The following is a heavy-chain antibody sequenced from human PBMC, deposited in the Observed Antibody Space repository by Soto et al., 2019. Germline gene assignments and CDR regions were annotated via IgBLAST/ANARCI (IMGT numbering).Heavy chain of an antibody. Sequence: EVQLLESGGGLVQPGGSLRLSCAASGFTFNNYAMTWVRQAPGKGLEWVSAISGGGDTTSYADSVKGRFTFSRDGSKNTLYLQMSSLRAEDTALYYCAKGRGGSGSLTPRVDFWGQGTLVTVSS. J-gene: IGHJ4*02. D-gene: IGHD3-10*01. CDR1: GFTFNNYA. V-gene: IGHV3-23*01. CDR2: ISGGGDTT. CDR3: AKGRGGSGSLTPRVDF.